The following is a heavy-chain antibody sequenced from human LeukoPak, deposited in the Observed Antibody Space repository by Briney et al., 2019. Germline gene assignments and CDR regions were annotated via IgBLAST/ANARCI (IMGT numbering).Heavy chain of an antibody. CDR2: IYGSGVSI. D-gene: IGHD1-26*01. Sequence: GGSLRLSCVASGFTFRNYVMNWVRQAPGRGLEWLATIYGSGVSISYADSVKGRFTISRDNSNNTLYLQMNSLRAEDTAMYYCAKDLGWELPAEAYWGQGILVTVSS. CDR3: AKDLGWELPAEAY. V-gene: IGHV3-23*01. CDR1: GFTFRNYV. J-gene: IGHJ4*02.